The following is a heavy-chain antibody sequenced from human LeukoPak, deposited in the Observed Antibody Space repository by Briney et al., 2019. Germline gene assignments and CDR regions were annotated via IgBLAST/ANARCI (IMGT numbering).Heavy chain of an antibody. D-gene: IGHD1-26*01. Sequence: QPGGSLRLSCAASGFTFSSYWLSWVRQAPGKGLAWVANIKQDGSEKYYVDSVKGRFTLSRDNAKNSLYLQMNSLRAEDTALEYCAREGQGERGNCYGIDDWGKGTPVTVSS. CDR2: IKQDGSEK. V-gene: IGHV3-7*01. CDR1: GFTFSSYW. CDR3: AREGQGERGNCYGIDD. J-gene: IGHJ6*04.